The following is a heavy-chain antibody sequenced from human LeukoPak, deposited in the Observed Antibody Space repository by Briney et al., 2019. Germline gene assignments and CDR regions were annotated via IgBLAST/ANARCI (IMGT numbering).Heavy chain of an antibody. V-gene: IGHV3-48*03. CDR2: ISSSGSTI. D-gene: IGHD2-15*01. CDR3: ASLLRSGVVVVAATPYNWFDP. J-gene: IGHJ5*02. CDR1: GFTVSSYE. Sequence: GGSLRLSCAASGFTVSSYEMNWVRQAPGKGLEWVSYISSSGSTIYYADSVKGRFTISRDNAKNSLYLQMNSLRAEDTAVYYCASLLRSGVVVVAATPYNWFDPWGQGTLVTVSS.